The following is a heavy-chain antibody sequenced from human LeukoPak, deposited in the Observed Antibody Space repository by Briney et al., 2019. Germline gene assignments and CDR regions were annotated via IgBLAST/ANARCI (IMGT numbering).Heavy chain of an antibody. Sequence: TGGSLRLSCAASGFTFSSYEVNWVRQAPGKGLEWVSYISSSGSTMYYADSVKGRFTISRDNAKNSLYLQMNSLRAEDTAVYYCARDPAARLFDYWGQGTLVTVSS. D-gene: IGHD6-6*01. CDR1: GFTFSSYE. CDR2: ISSSGSTM. V-gene: IGHV3-48*03. CDR3: ARDPAARLFDY. J-gene: IGHJ4*02.